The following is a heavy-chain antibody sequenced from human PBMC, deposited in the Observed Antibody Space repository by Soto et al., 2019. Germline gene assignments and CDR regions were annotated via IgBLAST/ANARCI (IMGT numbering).Heavy chain of an antibody. CDR3: GKDQGGGVGAVGGMDV. V-gene: IGHV3-30*18. CDR2: ISYDGSNK. CDR1: GFTFSSYG. J-gene: IGHJ6*02. Sequence: QVQLVESGGGVVQPGRSLRLSCAASGFTFSSYGMHWVRQAPGKGLEWVAVISYDGSNKYYADSVKGRFTISRDNSKNTLYLQMNSLRAEDTAVYCWGKDQGGGVGAVGGMDVWGQGTTVTVSS. D-gene: IGHD1-26*01.